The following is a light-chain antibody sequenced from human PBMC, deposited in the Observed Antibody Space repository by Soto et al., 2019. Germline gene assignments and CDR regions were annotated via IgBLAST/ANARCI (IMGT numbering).Light chain of an antibody. CDR2: GNG. CDR3: QSYDKRLTAYV. Sequence: QPVLTQPPSVSGAPGQRVTISCSGTSSSIGAGYEVHWYHQPPGTAPKLVVSGNGNRPSGVPDRLSASKSGTSASLAITGLQAEDEGHYYCQSYDKRLTAYVFGTGTKVTVL. CDR1: SSSIGAGYE. J-gene: IGLJ1*01. V-gene: IGLV1-40*01.